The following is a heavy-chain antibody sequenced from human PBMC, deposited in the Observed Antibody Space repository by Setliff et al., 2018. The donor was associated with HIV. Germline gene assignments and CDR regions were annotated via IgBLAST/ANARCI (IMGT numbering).Heavy chain of an antibody. J-gene: IGHJ6*03. V-gene: IGHV4-59*11. CDR2: IFYTGST. CDR1: GGSISGHY. Sequence: PSETLSLTCTVSGGSISGHYWSWIRQPPGKGLEWIAYIFYTGSTNYNPSLKSRVTISVDTSKNQFSLKLSSVTPADTAMYYCARTLSPYYMDVWGNGTTVTVSS. CDR3: ARTLSPYYMDV.